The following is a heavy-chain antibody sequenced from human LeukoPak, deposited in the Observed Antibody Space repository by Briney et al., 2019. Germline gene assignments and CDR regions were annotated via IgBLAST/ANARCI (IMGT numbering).Heavy chain of an antibody. CDR2: IYTSGST. V-gene: IGHV4-61*02. CDR1: GGSISSGGYY. CDR3: ARVRCYDFWSGYCHDAFDI. Sequence: SQALSLTCTVSGGSISSGGYYWSWIRQPPGKGLEWIGRIYTSGSTNYNPSLKSRVTMSVDTSKSQFSLKLSSVTAADTAVYYCARVRCYDFWSGYCHDAFDIWGQGTMVTVSS. D-gene: IGHD3-3*01. J-gene: IGHJ3*02.